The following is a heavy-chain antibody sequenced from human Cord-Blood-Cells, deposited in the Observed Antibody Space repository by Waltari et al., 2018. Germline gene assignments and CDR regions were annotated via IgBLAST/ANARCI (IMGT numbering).Heavy chain of an antibody. D-gene: IGHD1-1*01. CDR2: INHSGST. CDR3: ARPKTGRYFDL. V-gene: IGHV4-34*01. J-gene: IGHJ2*01. CDR1: GGSFSGYY. Sequence: QVQLQQWGAGLLKPSETLSLTCAVYGGSFSGYYWSWIRQPPGKGLEWIGEINHSGSTNYNPSLKSRVTISVDTSKNQFSLKLSSVTAADTAVYYCARPKTGRYFDLWGRGTLVTVSS.